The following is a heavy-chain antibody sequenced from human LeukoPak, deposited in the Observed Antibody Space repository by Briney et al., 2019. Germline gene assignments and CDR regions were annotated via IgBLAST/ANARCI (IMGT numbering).Heavy chain of an antibody. CDR1: GFTFSSYA. CDR2: ISGSGGST. CDR3: ATKDIVVVVGAA. D-gene: IGHD2-15*01. V-gene: IGHV3-23*01. Sequence: GGSLRLSCAASGFTFSSYAMSWVRQAPGKGLEWVSAISGSGGSTYYADSVKGRFTISRDNSKNTLYLQMNSLRAEDTAVYYCATKDIVVVVGAAWGQGTLVTVSS. J-gene: IGHJ4*02.